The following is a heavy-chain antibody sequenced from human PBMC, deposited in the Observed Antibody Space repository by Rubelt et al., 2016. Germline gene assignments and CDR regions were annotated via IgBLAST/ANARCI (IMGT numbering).Heavy chain of an antibody. D-gene: IGHD6-13*01. Sequence: QLQLQESGPGLVKPSETLSLTCTVSGGSISSSSYYWGWIRQPPGKGLEWIGSIYYSGSTYYNPSLKSRVTISVDTSKNQFSLKLSSVTAADTAVYYCARDRIAAAGGMFDYWGQGTLVTVSS. CDR3: ARDRIAAAGGMFDY. CDR2: IYYSGST. CDR1: GGSISSSSYY. J-gene: IGHJ4*02. V-gene: IGHV4-39*07.